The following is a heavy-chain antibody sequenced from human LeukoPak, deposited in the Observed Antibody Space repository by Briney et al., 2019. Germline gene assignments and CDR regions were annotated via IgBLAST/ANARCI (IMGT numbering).Heavy chain of an antibody. CDR1: GFTFSNYP. CDR2: INTNGDNT. CDR3: VKKRSAGSGSYYDY. V-gene: IGHV3-64D*09. Sequence: GGSLRPSCSASGFTFSNYPMHWVRQAPGKGLEYVSAINTNGDNTYYADSVKGRFTISRDNSKNTLYLQMSSLRAEDTAVYHCVKKRSAGSGSYYDYWGQGTLVTVSS. D-gene: IGHD3-10*01. J-gene: IGHJ4*02.